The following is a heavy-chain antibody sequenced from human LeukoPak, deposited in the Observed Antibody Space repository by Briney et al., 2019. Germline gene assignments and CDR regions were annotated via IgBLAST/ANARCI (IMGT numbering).Heavy chain of an antibody. CDR2: INHSGST. D-gene: IGHD2-2*01. CDR3: ATLSSRGLYYYYGMDV. J-gene: IGHJ6*02. CDR1: GGSFSGYY. V-gene: IGHV4-34*01. Sequence: SETLSLTCAVYGGSFSGYYRSWIRQPPGKGLEWIGEINHSGSTNYNPSLKSRVTISVDTSKNQFSLKLSSVTAADTAVYYCATLSSRGLYYYYGMDVWGQGTTVTVSS.